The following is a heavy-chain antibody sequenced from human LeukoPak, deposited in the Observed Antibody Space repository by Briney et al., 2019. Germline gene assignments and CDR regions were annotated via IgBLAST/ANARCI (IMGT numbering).Heavy chain of an antibody. CDR2: IYYSGST. CDR3: ARTDLGWFGELPRANWFDP. CDR1: GGSISSSSYY. J-gene: IGHJ5*02. D-gene: IGHD3-10*01. Sequence: SETLSLTCTVSGGSISSSSYYWGWIRQPPGKGLEWIGSIYYSGSTYYNPSLKSRVTISVDTSKNQFSLKLSSVTAADTAVYYCARTDLGWFGELPRANWFDPWGQGTLVTVSS. V-gene: IGHV4-39*07.